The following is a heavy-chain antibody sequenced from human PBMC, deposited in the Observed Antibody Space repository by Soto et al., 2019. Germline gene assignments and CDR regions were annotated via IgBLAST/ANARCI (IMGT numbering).Heavy chain of an antibody. CDR1: GFNFDDYA. CDR2: ISWEGGSV. J-gene: IGHJ5*02. Sequence: PGGSLRLSCAASGFNFDDYAMHWVRQAPGKNMEWVSGISWEGGSVGYADSVKGRFTISRDNAKNSLYLEMNDLRSEDTALYYCARDTSVVWFDPWGQGTLVTVSS. V-gene: IGHV3-9*01. CDR3: ARDTSVVWFDP.